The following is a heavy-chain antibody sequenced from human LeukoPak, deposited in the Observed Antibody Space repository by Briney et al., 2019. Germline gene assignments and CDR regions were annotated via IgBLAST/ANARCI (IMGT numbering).Heavy chain of an antibody. CDR1: GYSISSGYY. CDR2: IYHSGST. CDR3: ARDRYVELGAFDI. Sequence: SETPSLTCTVSGYSISSGYYWGWIRQPPGKGLEWIGSIYHSGSTYYNPSLKSRVTISVDTSKNQFSLKLSSVTAADTAVYYCARDRYVELGAFDIWGQGTMVTVSS. D-gene: IGHD1-1*01. J-gene: IGHJ3*02. V-gene: IGHV4-38-2*02.